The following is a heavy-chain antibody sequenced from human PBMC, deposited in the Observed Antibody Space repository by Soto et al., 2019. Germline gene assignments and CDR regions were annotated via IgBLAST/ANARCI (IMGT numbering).Heavy chain of an antibody. CDR1: GFTFSSYG. V-gene: IGHV3-30*18. J-gene: IGHJ6*02. D-gene: IGHD6-6*01. CDR3: AKDLIAARPYYYYYGMDV. CDR2: ISYDGSNK. Sequence: QVQLVESGGGVVQPGRSLRLSCAASGFTFSSYGMHWVRQAPGKGLEWVAVISYDGSNKYYADSVKGRFTISRDNSKNTLYLQMNSLRAEDTAVYYCAKDLIAARPYYYYYGMDVWGQGTTVTVSS.